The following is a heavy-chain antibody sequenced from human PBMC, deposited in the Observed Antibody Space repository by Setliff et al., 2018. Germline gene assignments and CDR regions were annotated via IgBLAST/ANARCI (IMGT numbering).Heavy chain of an antibody. CDR1: GGSFSGYY. D-gene: IGHD3-10*01. V-gene: IGHV4-34*01. CDR3: AGSQGSGGYYSNSPYYFHY. Sequence: PSETLSLTCAVCGGSFSGYYCSWIRQPPGEGLEWIGEINHSGSTNYNPSLKSRVTISVDTSKNQFSLKLSSVTAADTAVYYCAGSQGSGGYYSNSPYYFHYWGQGTLVTVPQ. J-gene: IGHJ4*02. CDR2: INHSGST.